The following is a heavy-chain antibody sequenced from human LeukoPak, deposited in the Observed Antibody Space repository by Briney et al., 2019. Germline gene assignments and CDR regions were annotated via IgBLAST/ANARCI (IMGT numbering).Heavy chain of an antibody. V-gene: IGHV4-59*01. J-gene: IGHJ2*01. CDR1: GGSINNDY. Sequence: PSETLSLTCTVSGGSINNDYWSWIRQPPGKGLEWIGYIFYSGSANYNPSLKSRLTLSVGTSKNQLPLKLSSVTAADTAVYYRARGQYRLLYWYFGRWGRGTLVTVSS. CDR3: ARGQYRLLYWYFGR. CDR2: IFYSGSA. D-gene: IGHD2-2*01.